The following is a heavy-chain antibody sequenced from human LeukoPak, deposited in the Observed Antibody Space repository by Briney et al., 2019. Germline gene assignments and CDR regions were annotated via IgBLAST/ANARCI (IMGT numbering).Heavy chain of an antibody. Sequence: GGSLRLSCAASGFTFSDCYMSWIRQAPGKGLEWVSYITSSGFTTYYADSVKGRFTISRDNAKNSVSLQMDSLRAEDTAVYYCARGGYYGSSYYFDYWGQGTLVTVSS. D-gene: IGHD3-10*01. CDR3: ARGGYYGSSYYFDY. CDR1: GFTFSDCY. V-gene: IGHV3-11*01. CDR2: ITSSGFTT. J-gene: IGHJ4*02.